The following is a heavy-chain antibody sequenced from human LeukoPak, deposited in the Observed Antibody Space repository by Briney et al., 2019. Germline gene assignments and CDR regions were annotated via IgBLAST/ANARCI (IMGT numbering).Heavy chain of an antibody. D-gene: IGHD3-10*01. V-gene: IGHV3-53*01. J-gene: IGHJ4*02. CDR1: GFSVSSNY. Sequence: GGSLRPSCEASGFSVSSNYMSWVRQAPGKGLEWVSVIYTGDNTYYADSVKGRFTISRDNSKNTLFLQMNSLRAEDTAVYYCAGEAYYYGSGFDYWGQGTLVTVSS. CDR2: IYTGDNT. CDR3: AGEAYYYGSGFDY.